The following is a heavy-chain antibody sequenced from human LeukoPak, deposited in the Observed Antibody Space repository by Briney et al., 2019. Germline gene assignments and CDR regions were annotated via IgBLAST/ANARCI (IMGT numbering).Heavy chain of an antibody. CDR3: ARQGLVGAKFDY. CDR1: GDSISSNSFY. J-gene: IGHJ4*02. D-gene: IGHD1-26*01. V-gene: IGHV4-39*01. Sequence: PSETLSLTCTVSGDSISSNSFYWGWIRQPPGRGLEWIGSIFYSGTTYYNPSLKGRVTISVDTSKNQFSLKVSSATAADTAVYYCARQGLVGAKFDYWGQGTLVTVSS. CDR2: IFYSGTT.